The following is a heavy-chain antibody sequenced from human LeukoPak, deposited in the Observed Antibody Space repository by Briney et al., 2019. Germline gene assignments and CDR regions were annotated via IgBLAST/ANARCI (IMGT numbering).Heavy chain of an antibody. Sequence: SETQSLTCTVSGGSISSYYWSWIRQPPGKGLEWIGYIYYSGSTNYNPSLKSRVTISVDTSKNQFSLKLSSVTAADTAVYYCARVHPPGLSDAFDIWGQGTMVTVSS. CDR3: ARVHPPGLSDAFDI. V-gene: IGHV4-59*01. D-gene: IGHD3-16*02. J-gene: IGHJ3*02. CDR1: GGSISSYY. CDR2: IYYSGST.